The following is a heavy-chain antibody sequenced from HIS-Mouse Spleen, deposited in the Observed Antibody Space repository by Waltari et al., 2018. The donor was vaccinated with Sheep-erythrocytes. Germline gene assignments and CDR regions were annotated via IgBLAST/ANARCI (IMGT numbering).Heavy chain of an antibody. D-gene: IGHD5-18*01. J-gene: IGHJ4*02. Sequence: QLPLQESGPGLVKPSETLSLTCTLSGGSFSSSRYYWGGVRQPPGKGLEWIGSIYYSGSTYYNPSLKSRVTISVDTSKNQFSLKLSSVTAADTAVYYCARHKDTAMVHFDYWGQGTLVTVSS. V-gene: IGHV4-39*01. CDR3: ARHKDTAMVHFDY. CDR2: IYYSGST. CDR1: GGSFSSSRYY.